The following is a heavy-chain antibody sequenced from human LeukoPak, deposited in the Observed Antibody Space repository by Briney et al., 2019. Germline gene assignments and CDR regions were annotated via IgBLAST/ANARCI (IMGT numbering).Heavy chain of an antibody. CDR1: GFTFSSYG. V-gene: IGHV3-30*02. CDR2: IRYDGSNK. J-gene: IGHJ4*02. D-gene: IGHD3-22*01. CDR3: ARVTGDSSGYYYLVY. Sequence: GGSLRLSCAASGFTFSSYGMHWVRQAPGKGLEWVAFIRYDGSNKYYADSVKGRFTISRDNAKNSLYLQMNSLRAEDTAVYYCARVTGDSSGYYYLVYWGQGTLVTVSS.